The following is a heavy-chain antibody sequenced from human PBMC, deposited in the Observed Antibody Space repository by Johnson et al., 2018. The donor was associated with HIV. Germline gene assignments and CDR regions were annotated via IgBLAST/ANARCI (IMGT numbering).Heavy chain of an antibody. J-gene: IGHJ3*02. CDR1: GFIFSNAW. CDR2: IKSKTDGGTI. D-gene: IGHD5-12*01. V-gene: IGHV3-15*01. CDR3: ARDGYSGYDDAFDI. Sequence: VQLVESGGGVVQPGGSLKFSCALSGFIFSNAWMSWVRQAPGKGLEWVGRIKSKTDGGTIDYAAPVQGRFTISRDDSKNTLYLQMNSLRAEDTAVYYCARDGYSGYDDAFDIWGQGTMVTVSS.